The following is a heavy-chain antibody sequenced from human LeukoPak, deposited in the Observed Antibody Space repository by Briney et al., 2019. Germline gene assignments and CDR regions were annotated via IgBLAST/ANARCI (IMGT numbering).Heavy chain of an antibody. CDR1: AFTFSSYS. D-gene: IGHD4-11*01. J-gene: IGHJ4*02. CDR3: ARAENTVPYYFGY. V-gene: IGHV3-21*01. Sequence: GGSLRPFRPAYAFTFSSYSTNWVSQAPGKWLEWVSSISSSSSYIYYADSVKGRFTISRDNAKNSLYLQMNSLRAEDTAVYYCARAENTVPYYFGYWGQGTLVTVSS. CDR2: ISSSSSYI.